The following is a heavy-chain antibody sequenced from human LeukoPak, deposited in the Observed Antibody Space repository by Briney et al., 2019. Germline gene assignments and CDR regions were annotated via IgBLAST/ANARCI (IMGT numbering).Heavy chain of an antibody. V-gene: IGHV1-69*05. CDR3: ARVDRYHYYLDV. CDR1: GRTFSSYS. J-gene: IGHJ6*03. Sequence: SVKVSCKASGRTFSSYSITWVRQAPGQGLEWMGGILPLFNTANYAQQFEGRVTITTDESTSTAYMELSSLRFEDTAMYYCARVDRYHYYLDVWGKGTTVTVSS. CDR2: ILPLFNTA.